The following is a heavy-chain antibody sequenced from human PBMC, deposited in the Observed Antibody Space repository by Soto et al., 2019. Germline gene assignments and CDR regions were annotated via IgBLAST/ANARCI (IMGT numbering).Heavy chain of an antibody. D-gene: IGHD2-2*01. CDR1: CGSFSGFY. V-gene: IGHV4-34*01. Sequence: SETLSLPCAVYCGSFSGFYWSWIRQPPGKGLEWIGEINHSGSTNYDPSLKSRVTISVDTSENQFSLKLSSVTAADTAVYYCARAGRDIVVVPAAAHYYYYGMDVWGQGTTVTVSS. CDR3: ARAGRDIVVVPAAAHYYYYGMDV. J-gene: IGHJ6*02. CDR2: INHSGST.